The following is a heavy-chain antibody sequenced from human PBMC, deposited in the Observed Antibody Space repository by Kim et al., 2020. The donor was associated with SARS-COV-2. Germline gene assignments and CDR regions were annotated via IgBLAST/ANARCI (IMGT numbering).Heavy chain of an antibody. V-gene: IGHV3-30*04. J-gene: IGHJ4*02. Sequence: GGSLRLSCAASGFTFSSYAMHWVRQAPGKGLEWVAVISYDGSNKYYADSVKGRFTISRDNSKNTLYLQMNSLRAEDTAVYYCARTKTTVTPPVCLYYWGQGTLVTVSS. CDR1: GFTFSSYA. CDR2: ISYDGSNK. D-gene: IGHD4-17*01. CDR3: ARTKTTVTPPVCLYY.